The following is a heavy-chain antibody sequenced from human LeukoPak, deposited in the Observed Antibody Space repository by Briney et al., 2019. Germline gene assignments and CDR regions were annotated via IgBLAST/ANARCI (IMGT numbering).Heavy chain of an antibody. V-gene: IGHV1-18*01. D-gene: IGHD3-10*01. CDR3: ARDTGGYYGSGTYYIFDY. CDR1: GGTFSSYG. CDR2: ISAYNGNT. J-gene: IGHJ4*02. Sequence: ASVKVSCKASGGTFSSYGISWVRQAPGQGLEWMGWISAYNGNTNYAQKLQGRVTMTTDTSTSTAYLELRSLRSDDTAVYYCARDTGGYYGSGTYYIFDYWGQGTLVTVSS.